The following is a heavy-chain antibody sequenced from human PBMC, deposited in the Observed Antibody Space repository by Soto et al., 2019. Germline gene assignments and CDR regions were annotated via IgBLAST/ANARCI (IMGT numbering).Heavy chain of an antibody. D-gene: IGHD5-12*01. Sequence: SLRLSCAASGFTFSSYWMSWVRQAPGKGLEWVANIKQDGSEKYYVDSVKGRFTISRDNAKNSLYLQMNSLRAEDTAVYYCARDYGPYGGSFGTSGMDVWGQGTTVTVSS. CDR2: IKQDGSEK. J-gene: IGHJ6*02. V-gene: IGHV3-7*01. CDR3: ARDYGPYGGSFGTSGMDV. CDR1: GFTFSSYW.